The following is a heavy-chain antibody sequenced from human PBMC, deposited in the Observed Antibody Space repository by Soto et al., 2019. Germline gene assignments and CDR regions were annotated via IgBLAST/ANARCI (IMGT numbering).Heavy chain of an antibody. Sequence: ASVKVSCKASGYTFTSYYMHWVRQSPGQGLEWMGIINPSGGSTSYAQKFQGRVTMTTDTSTSTVYMELSSLRSDDTAVYYCARDRSLTMVRGVILFGYWGQGPLVTVSS. J-gene: IGHJ4*02. D-gene: IGHD3-10*01. CDR1: GYTFTSYY. V-gene: IGHV1-46*01. CDR3: ARDRSLTMVRGVILFGY. CDR2: INPSGGST.